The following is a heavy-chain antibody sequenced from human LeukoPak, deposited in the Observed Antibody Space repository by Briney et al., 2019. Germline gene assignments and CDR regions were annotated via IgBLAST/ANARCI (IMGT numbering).Heavy chain of an antibody. V-gene: IGHV1-69*04. CDR1: GGTFSSYA. CDR2: IIPILGIA. J-gene: IGHJ4*02. D-gene: IGHD6-6*01. CDR3: ARGRSSSLEYFDY. Sequence: GASVKVSCEASGGTFSSYAISWVRQAPGQGLEWMGRIIPILGIANYAQKFQGRVTITADKSTSTAYMELSSLRSEDTAVYYCARGRSSSLEYFDYWGQGTLVTVSS.